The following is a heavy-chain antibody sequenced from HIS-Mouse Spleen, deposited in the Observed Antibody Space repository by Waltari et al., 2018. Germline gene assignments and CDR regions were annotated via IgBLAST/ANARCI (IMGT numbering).Heavy chain of an antibody. V-gene: IGHV3-30*18. CDR1: GFTFSIDG. CDR3: AKASSGWLDY. J-gene: IGHJ4*02. CDR2: ISYDGSNK. Sequence: QVQLVESGGGVVQPGRSLRLSCAASGFTFSIDGMHWVRQAPGKGLEWVAVISYDGSNKYYADSVKGRFTISRDNSKNTLYLQMNSLRAEDTAVYYCAKASSGWLDYWGQGTLVTVSS. D-gene: IGHD6-19*01.